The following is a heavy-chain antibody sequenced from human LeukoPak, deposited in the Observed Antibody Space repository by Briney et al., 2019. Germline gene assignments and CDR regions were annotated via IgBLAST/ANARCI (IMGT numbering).Heavy chain of an antibody. CDR3: ARGTVTRYYYYGMDV. V-gene: IGHV3-30*04. J-gene: IGHJ6*02. Sequence: GGSLRLSCAASGFTFSSYAMHWVRQAPGKGLEWVAVISYDGSNKYYADSVKGRFTISRDNSKNTLYLQMNSLRAEDTAVYYCARGTVTRYYYYGMDVWGQGTTVTVSS. D-gene: IGHD4-17*01. CDR1: GFTFSSYA. CDR2: ISYDGSNK.